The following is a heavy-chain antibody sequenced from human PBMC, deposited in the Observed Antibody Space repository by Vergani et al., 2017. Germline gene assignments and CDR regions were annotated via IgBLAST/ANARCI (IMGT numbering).Heavy chain of an antibody. Sequence: QVQLVESGGGVVQPGRSLRLSCAASGFTFSSYGMHWVRQAPGKGLEWVAVIWYDGSNKYYADSVKGRFTISRDNSKNTLYLQMNSLRAEDTAVYYCAREIMPYCSSTSCYTPFDYWVQGTLVTVSS. D-gene: IGHD2-2*02. CDR3: AREIMPYCSSTSCYTPFDY. V-gene: IGHV3-33*01. CDR2: IWYDGSNK. CDR1: GFTFSSYG. J-gene: IGHJ4*02.